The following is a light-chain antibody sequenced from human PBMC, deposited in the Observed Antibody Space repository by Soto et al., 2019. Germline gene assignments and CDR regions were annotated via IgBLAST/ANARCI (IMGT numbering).Light chain of an antibody. Sequence: HSALTQPVSVSGSPGQSVTISCTGTSSDVGYYNLVAWYQQHPGKAPKVLIYEVYKRPSGVSDRFSGSKSGNTASLTISGLQAEDEADDYGCSYAGVRGAVFGGGTQLTVL. J-gene: IGLJ7*01. CDR3: CSYAGVRGAV. V-gene: IGLV2-23*02. CDR2: EVY. CDR1: SSDVGYYNL.